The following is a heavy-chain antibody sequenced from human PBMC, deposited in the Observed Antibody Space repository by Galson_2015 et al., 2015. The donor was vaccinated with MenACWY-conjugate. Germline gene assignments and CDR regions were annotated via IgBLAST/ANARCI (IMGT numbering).Heavy chain of an antibody. CDR1: GFTFRDYY. D-gene: IGHD1-14*01. CDR3: ARFPRTPGKYPDY. Sequence: SLRLSCAASGFTFRDYYMSWVRQAPGKGLECVSYISTRSSTNYADSVQGRFTISRDNAKNSVYLQMDSLRAEDTAVYYCARFPRTPGKYPDYWGQGTPVTVSS. J-gene: IGHJ4*02. V-gene: IGHV3-11*06. CDR2: ISTRSST.